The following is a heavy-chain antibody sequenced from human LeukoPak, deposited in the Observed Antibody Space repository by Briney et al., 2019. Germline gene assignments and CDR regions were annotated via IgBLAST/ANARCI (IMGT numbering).Heavy chain of an antibody. CDR2: ISYSGSTI. J-gene: IGHJ3*02. Sequence: GGSLRLSCAASGFTSSDYYMSWIRQAPGKGLEWVSYISYSGSTIYYADSVKGRFTISRDNAKNSLYLQMNSLRAEDTAVYYCARVTRGSGYAFDIWGQGTMVTVSS. V-gene: IGHV3-11*04. CDR3: ARVTRGSGYAFDI. D-gene: IGHD5-12*01. CDR1: GFTSSDYY.